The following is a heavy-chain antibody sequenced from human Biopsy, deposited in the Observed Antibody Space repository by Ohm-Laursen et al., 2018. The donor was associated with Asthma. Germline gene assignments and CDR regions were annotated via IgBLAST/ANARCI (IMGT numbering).Heavy chain of an antibody. CDR2: IRPNNRGV. J-gene: IGHJ3*01. V-gene: IGHV3-23*01. CDR1: GFSFSNFG. CDR3: VKDTYEDSGGYYTFEV. Sequence: SLRLSCAASGFSFSNFGMHWVRQAPGKGLAWVSTIRPNNRGVDYVPSVRGRFTMSRDNSKNTLYLHMSSLRAEDTAVYYCVKDTYEDSGGYYTFEVWGQGTMVTVSS. D-gene: IGHD5-18*01.